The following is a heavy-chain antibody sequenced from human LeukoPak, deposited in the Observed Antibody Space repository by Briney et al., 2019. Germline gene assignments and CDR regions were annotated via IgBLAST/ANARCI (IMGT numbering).Heavy chain of an antibody. CDR3: ARVTSGFWTGYYDPFDI. J-gene: IGHJ3*02. Sequence: ASVKVSCKASGYTFTGYYMHWVRQAPGQGLEWMGWINLNNDDTNYAQKFQGWVTMTRDTSISTAYMELSRLRSDDTAVYYCARVTSGFWTGYYDPFDIWGQGTMVTVSS. V-gene: IGHV1-2*04. D-gene: IGHD3/OR15-3a*01. CDR2: INLNNDDT. CDR1: GYTFTGYY.